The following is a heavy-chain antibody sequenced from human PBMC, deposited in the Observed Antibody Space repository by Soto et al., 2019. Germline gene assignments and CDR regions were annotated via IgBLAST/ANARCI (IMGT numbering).Heavy chain of an antibody. D-gene: IGHD3-22*01. J-gene: IGHJ4*02. CDR1: GFTFSSYW. CDR3: ATMPGNYYDSSGPFDS. Sequence: GGSLRLSCAASGFTFSSYWMNWVRQAPGKGLEWVANIKQDGSEKYYVDSVKGRFTNSRDNAKNSLYLQMNSLRAEDTAVYYCATMPGNYYDSSGPFDSWGQGTPVTVSS. V-gene: IGHV3-7*01. CDR2: IKQDGSEK.